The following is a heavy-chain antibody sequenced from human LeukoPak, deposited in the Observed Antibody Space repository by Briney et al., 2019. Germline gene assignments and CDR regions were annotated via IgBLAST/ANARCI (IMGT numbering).Heavy chain of an antibody. Sequence: ASVKVSCKASGYTFTSYYMHWVRQAPGQGLEWMGIINPSGGSTSYAQKFQGRVTMTRDTSTSTVYMELSSLRSEDTAVYYCARDGLLLWFGELIPQYYFDYWGQGTLVTVSS. V-gene: IGHV1-46*01. CDR3: ARDGLLLWFGELIPQYYFDY. CDR1: GYTFTSYY. CDR2: INPSGGST. J-gene: IGHJ4*02. D-gene: IGHD3-10*01.